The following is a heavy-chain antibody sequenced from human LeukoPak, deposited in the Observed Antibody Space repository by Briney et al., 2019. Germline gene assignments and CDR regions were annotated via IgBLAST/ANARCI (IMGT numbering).Heavy chain of an antibody. CDR1: GYSFTNYG. J-gene: IGHJ6*03. V-gene: IGHV1-69*13. CDR2: IIPIFGTA. CDR3: ARAVGYSGYDYHYYYYMDV. Sequence: ASVKVSCKASGYSFTNYGVNWVRQAPGQGLEWMGGIIPIFGTANYAQKFQGRVTITADESTSTAYMELSSLRSEDTAVYYCARAVGYSGYDYHYYYYMDVWGKGTTVTISS. D-gene: IGHD5-12*01.